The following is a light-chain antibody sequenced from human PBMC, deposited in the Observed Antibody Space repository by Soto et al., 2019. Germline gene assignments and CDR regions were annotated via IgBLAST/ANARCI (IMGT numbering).Light chain of an antibody. CDR3: GTWDNSLSAV. V-gene: IGLV1-51*01. Sequence: QSVLTQPPSVSAAPGQKVTISCSGSRSNIGSNYVSWYQQLPGTAPKLLIYDNGKRPSGIPDRFSGSQSGTSATLGITGLQTGDEADYYCGTWDNSLSAVFGGGTKLTVL. CDR1: RSNIGSNY. J-gene: IGLJ2*01. CDR2: DNG.